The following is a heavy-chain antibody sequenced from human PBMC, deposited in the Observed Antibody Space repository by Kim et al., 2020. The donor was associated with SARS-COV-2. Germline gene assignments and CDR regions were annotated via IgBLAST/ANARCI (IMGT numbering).Heavy chain of an antibody. CDR1: GFIFRNSV. J-gene: IGHJ4*02. D-gene: IGHD4-4*01. V-gene: IGHV3-23*01. Sequence: GGSLRLSCAASGFIFRNSVKSWVRQAPGKGLEWVSSISGSGGSTYYADSQKGWFTISRDNSKNTLYLQMNSLRDEDMAVYYCAARNADYTFYYFDYWGQGILVTVSS. CDR2: ISGSGGST. CDR3: AARNADYTFYYFDY.